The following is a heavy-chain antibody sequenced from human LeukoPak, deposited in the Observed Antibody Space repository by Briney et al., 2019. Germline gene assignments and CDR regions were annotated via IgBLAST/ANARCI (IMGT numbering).Heavy chain of an antibody. D-gene: IGHD6-13*01. J-gene: IGHJ6*03. CDR3: AKDHIGSGSSSWYVINYYYYMDV. V-gene: IGHV3-30*02. Sequence: PGGSLRLSCAASGFTFSSYGMHWVRQAPGKGLEWVAFIRYDGSNKYYADSVKGRFTISRDNSKNTLYLQMNSLRAEDTAVYYCAKDHIGSGSSSWYVINYYYYMDVWGKGTTVTISS. CDR1: GFTFSSYG. CDR2: IRYDGSNK.